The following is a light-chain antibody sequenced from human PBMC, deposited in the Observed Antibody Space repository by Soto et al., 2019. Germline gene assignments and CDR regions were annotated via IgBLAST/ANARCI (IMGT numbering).Light chain of an antibody. CDR1: QTISSH. J-gene: IGKJ5*01. V-gene: IGKV1-39*01. Sequence: DIQMTQSPSSLSASVGDRVIITCRASQTISSHLNWYQQKLGKAPNLLVYAASSLQSGVPSRFTGSGSGTDFTLTISSLQPEDFATYFCQQSYTTPITFGKGTRLEIK. CDR3: QQSYTTPIT. CDR2: AAS.